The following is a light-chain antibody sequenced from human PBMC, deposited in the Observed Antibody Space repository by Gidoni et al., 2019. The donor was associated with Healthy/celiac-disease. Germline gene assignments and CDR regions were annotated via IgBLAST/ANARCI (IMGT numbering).Light chain of an antibody. Sequence: EIVTTQSPATLSVSPGERANLSCRASQSVSSNLAWYQQKPGQAPRLLIYGASTRATGIPARFSGSGSGTEFTLTISSLQSEDFAVYYCQQYNNWPPLTFGGGTKVEIK. CDR2: GAS. J-gene: IGKJ4*01. CDR1: QSVSSN. V-gene: IGKV3-15*01. CDR3: QQYNNWPPLT.